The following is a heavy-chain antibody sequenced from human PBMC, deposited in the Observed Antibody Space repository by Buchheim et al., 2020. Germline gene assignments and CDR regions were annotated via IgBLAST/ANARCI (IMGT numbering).Heavy chain of an antibody. J-gene: IGHJ5*02. CDR3: ATLEREWLPRS. D-gene: IGHD3-3*01. Sequence: EVQLLESGGGLVQPGGSLRLSCAASGLTFNNYAMIWVRQAPGKGLEWVSIISPTNNNPYYADPVRGRFSISSDTSKNMVFLQMNNLRADDSAVYYCATLEREWLPRSWGQGTL. CDR1: GLTFNNYA. V-gene: IGHV3-23*01. CDR2: ISPTNNNP.